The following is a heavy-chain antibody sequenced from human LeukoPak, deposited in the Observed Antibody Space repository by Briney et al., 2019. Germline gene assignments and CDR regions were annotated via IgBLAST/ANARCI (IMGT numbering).Heavy chain of an antibody. D-gene: IGHD6-13*01. Sequence: QTGGSLRLSCAASGFTFSTYWMSWVRQAPGKGLEWGANIKQDGSGKYYVDSVKGRFTISKDNAKNSLYLQMNSLKAEDTAVYYCARVAGDHSSSWYYFDYWGQGTLVTVSS. V-gene: IGHV3-7*01. J-gene: IGHJ4*02. CDR1: GFTFSTYW. CDR2: IKQDGSGK. CDR3: ARVAGDHSSSWYYFDY.